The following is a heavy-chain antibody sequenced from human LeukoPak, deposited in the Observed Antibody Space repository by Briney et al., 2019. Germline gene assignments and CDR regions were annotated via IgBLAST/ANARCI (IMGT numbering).Heavy chain of an antibody. V-gene: IGHV4-59*01. J-gene: IGHJ4*02. D-gene: IGHD5-24*01. Sequence: PSETLSLTCTVSGGSIGSYYWSWIPQPPEKGLEWIGYIYNSGNANYSPSLKSRVSISVDTPKNQFSLKLSSVTAADTAVYYCARPSRDGYRYTFDYWGQGILVTVSS. CDR3: ARPSRDGYRYTFDY. CDR2: IYNSGNA. CDR1: GGSIGSYY.